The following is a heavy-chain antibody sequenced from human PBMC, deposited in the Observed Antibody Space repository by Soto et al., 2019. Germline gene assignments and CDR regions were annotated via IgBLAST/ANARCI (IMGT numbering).Heavy chain of an antibody. CDR3: ARDTGDYGDPLDY. Sequence: GGSLRLSCAASGFTFSSYAMHWVRQAPGKGLEWVAVISYDGSNKYYADSVKGRFTISRDNSKNTLYLQMNSLRAEDTAVYYCARDTGDYGDPLDYWGQGTLVTVSS. J-gene: IGHJ4*02. CDR1: GFTFSSYA. CDR2: ISYDGSNK. D-gene: IGHD4-17*01. V-gene: IGHV3-30-3*01.